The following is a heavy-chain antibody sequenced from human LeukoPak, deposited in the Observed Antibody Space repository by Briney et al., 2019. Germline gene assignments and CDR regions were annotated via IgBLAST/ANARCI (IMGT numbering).Heavy chain of an antibody. CDR3: ARGHTLGGYYKQKYYYYGMDV. V-gene: IGHV4-34*01. D-gene: IGHD3-9*01. J-gene: IGHJ6*02. CDR1: GGSLSGNF. Sequence: SETLSLTCAVYGGSLSGNFWSWIRQPPGKGLEWIGEISHSGSTNYSPSLKSRLTISVDTSKNQFSLRLSSVTAADTAVYYCARGHTLGGYYKQKYYYYGMDVWGQGTTVNVSS. CDR2: ISHSGST.